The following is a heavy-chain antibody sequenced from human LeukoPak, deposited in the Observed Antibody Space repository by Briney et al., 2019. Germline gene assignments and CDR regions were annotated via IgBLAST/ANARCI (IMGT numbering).Heavy chain of an antibody. J-gene: IGHJ3*02. Sequence: SVKVSCKASGGTFSSYAISWVRQAPGQGLEWMGGIIPIFGTANYAQKFQGRVTITADKSTSTAYMELSNLRSEDTAVYYCARSRYDSSGYLPSDAFDIWGQGTMVTVSS. CDR1: GGTFSSYA. CDR3: ARSRYDSSGYLPSDAFDI. CDR2: IIPIFGTA. D-gene: IGHD3-22*01. V-gene: IGHV1-69*06.